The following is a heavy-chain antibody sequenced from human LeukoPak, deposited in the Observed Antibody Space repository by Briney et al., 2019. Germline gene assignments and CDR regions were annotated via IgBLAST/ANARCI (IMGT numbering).Heavy chain of an antibody. CDR3: ARVYGGYGDYYFDY. CDR1: GFTFSNTW. V-gene: IGHV3-15*05. Sequence: GGSLRLSFTASGFTFSNTWMNWVRQAPGKGLEWVGRIKDKIAGGTTDYGAPVKGRFTISRDNAKNTLFLQMNSLRAEDTAVYYCARVYGGYGDYYFDYWGQGTLVTVSS. CDR2: IKDKIAGGTT. D-gene: IGHD4-17*01. J-gene: IGHJ4*02.